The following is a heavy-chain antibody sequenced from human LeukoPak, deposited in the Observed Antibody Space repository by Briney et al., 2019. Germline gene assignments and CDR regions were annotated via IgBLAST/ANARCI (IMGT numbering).Heavy chain of an antibody. J-gene: IGHJ4*02. CDR3: ARVNSSSWYDY. D-gene: IGHD6-13*01. CDR2: IYSGGST. CDR1: GFTVSSNY. V-gene: IGHV3-53*01. Sequence: PGGSLRLSCAASGFTVSSNYMSWVRQAPGKGLEWVSVIYSGGSTHYADSVKGRFTISRDNSKNTLYLQMNSLRAEDTAVYYCARVNSSSWYDYWGQGTLVTVSS.